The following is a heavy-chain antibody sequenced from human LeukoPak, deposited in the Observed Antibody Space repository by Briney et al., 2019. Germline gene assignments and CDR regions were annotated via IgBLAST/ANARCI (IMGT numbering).Heavy chain of an antibody. CDR3: ATSNHGPEAWEGSIYYYYGMDV. CDR1: GYTLTELS. Sequence: ASVKLSCKVSGYTLTELSMHWVRQAPGKGLEWMGGFDPEDGETIYAQKFQGRVTMTEDTSTDTAYMELSSLRSEDTAVYYCATSNHGPEAWEGSIYYYYGMDVWGQGTTVTVSS. D-gene: IGHD1-14*01. J-gene: IGHJ6*02. V-gene: IGHV1-24*01. CDR2: FDPEDGET.